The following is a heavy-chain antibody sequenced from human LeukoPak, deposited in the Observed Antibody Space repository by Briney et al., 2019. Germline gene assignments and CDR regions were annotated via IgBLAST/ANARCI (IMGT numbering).Heavy chain of an antibody. CDR2: FDPEDGET. CDR3: ARHYYGSGTDYYFDY. CDR1: GYTLTELS. J-gene: IGHJ4*02. Sequence: ASVKVSCKVSGYTLTELSMHWVRQAPGEGLEWMGGFDPEDGETIYAQKFQGRVTMTEDTSTDTAYMELSSLRSEDTAVYYCARHYYGSGTDYYFDYWGQGTLVTVSS. D-gene: IGHD3-10*01. V-gene: IGHV1-24*01.